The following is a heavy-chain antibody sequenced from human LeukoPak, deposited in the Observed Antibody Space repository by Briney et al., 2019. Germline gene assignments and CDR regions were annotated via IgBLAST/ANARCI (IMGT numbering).Heavy chain of an antibody. V-gene: IGHV3-30-3*02. CDR2: ISYDGSNK. D-gene: IGHD3-3*01. Sequence: SGGSLRLSCAASGFTFSSYAMHWVRQAPGKGLEWVAVISYDGSNKYYADSVKGRFTISRDNSKNTLYLQMNSLRAEDTAVYYCAKPRQRFLEWLCFDYWGQGTLVTVSS. CDR3: AKPRQRFLEWLCFDY. CDR1: GFTFSSYA. J-gene: IGHJ4*02.